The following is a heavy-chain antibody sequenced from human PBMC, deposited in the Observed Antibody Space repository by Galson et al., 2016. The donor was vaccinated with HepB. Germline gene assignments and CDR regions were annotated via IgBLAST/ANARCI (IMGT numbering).Heavy chain of an antibody. CDR2: IHLAGRDI. J-gene: IGHJ4*02. D-gene: IGHD3-22*01. CDR1: GFTISKYA. V-gene: IGHV3-23*01. CDR3: TKHEVRTHDY. Sequence: SLRLSCAASGFTISKYALSWVRQAPGKGLEWISAIHLAGRDIYYSDSVRGRFTISRDDSNNMLYLQMNNLRDEDTAVYYCTKHEVRTHDYWGQGTLVTVSS.